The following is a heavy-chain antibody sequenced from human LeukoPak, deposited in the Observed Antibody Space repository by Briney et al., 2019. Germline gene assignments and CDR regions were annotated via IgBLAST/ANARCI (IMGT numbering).Heavy chain of an antibody. Sequence: GGSLRLSCAASGFTFSSYAMSWVRQAPGKGLEWVSAISGSGGSTYYADSVKGRFTISRDNSKNTLYLQMNSLRAEDTAVYFWAKGAHKWQVFLFDYWGQGTLGTVSS. CDR3: AKGAHKWQVFLFDY. J-gene: IGHJ4*02. CDR1: GFTFSSYA. V-gene: IGHV3-23*01. D-gene: IGHD6-19*01. CDR2: ISGSGGST.